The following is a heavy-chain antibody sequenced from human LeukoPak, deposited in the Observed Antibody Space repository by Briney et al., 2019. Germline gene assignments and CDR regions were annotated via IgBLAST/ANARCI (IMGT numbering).Heavy chain of an antibody. Sequence: PGGSLRLSCAASGFTFSSYSMNWVRQAPGKGLEWVSSISSSSSYIYYADSVKGRFTISRDNAKNSLYLQMNSLRAEDTAEYYCAREGYTTVTFDYWGQGTLVTVSS. CDR3: AREGYTTVTFDY. D-gene: IGHD4-17*01. CDR2: ISSSSSYI. CDR1: GFTFSSYS. J-gene: IGHJ4*02. V-gene: IGHV3-21*01.